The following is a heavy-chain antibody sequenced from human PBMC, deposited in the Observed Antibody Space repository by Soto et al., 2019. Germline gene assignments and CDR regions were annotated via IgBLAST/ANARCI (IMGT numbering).Heavy chain of an antibody. D-gene: IGHD5-12*01. CDR3: ATLSSVRRDGYLNLDFDY. V-gene: IGHV1-24*01. CDR2: FDPEDGET. Sequence: GASVKVSCKVSGYTLTELSMHWVRQAPGKGLEWMGGFDPEDGETIYAQKFQGRVTMTEDTSTDTAYMELSSLRSEDTAVYYCATLSSVRRDGYLNLDFDYWGQGTLVTVS. CDR1: GYTLTELS. J-gene: IGHJ4*02.